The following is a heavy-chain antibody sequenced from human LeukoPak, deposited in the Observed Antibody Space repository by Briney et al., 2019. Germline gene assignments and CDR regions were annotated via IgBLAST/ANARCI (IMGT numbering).Heavy chain of an antibody. CDR2: IYYTGST. V-gene: IGHV4-39*01. Sequence: SETLSLTCTVSGGSISSSSYYWGWIRQPPGKELEWIGSIYYTGSTYYNSSLKSRVTISVDTSKNQFSLKLRSVTAADTAAYYCARRIAVAGTGYFQHWGQGTLVTVSS. J-gene: IGHJ1*01. D-gene: IGHD6-19*01. CDR3: ARRIAVAGTGYFQH. CDR1: GGSISSSSYY.